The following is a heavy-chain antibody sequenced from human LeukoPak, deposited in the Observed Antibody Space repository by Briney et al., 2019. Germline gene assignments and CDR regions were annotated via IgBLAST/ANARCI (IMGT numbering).Heavy chain of an antibody. CDR3: VRGTWDTPMVLALSGLDV. V-gene: IGHV3-30-3*01. Sequence: PGGSLRLSCAASGFTFNSYSMHWVRQAPGKGLEWVTAISDDETYKFYADSVKGRFTISRDNSKNTLYLQMNSLRAEDTAVYYCVRGTWDTPMVLALSGLDVWGKGTTVTISS. J-gene: IGHJ6*04. D-gene: IGHD5-18*01. CDR1: GFTFNSYS. CDR2: ISDDETYK.